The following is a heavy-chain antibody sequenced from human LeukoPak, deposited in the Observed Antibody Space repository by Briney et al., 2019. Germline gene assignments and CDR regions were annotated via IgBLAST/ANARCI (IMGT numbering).Heavy chain of an antibody. CDR1: GGTFSSYA. D-gene: IGHD2-2*01. J-gene: IGHJ4*02. CDR3: ARDQSPFHCSSTSCPLSY. Sequence: GSSVKVSCKASGGTFSSYAISWVRQAPGQGLEWMGRIIPILGIANYAQKLQGRVTMTTDTSTSTAYMELRSLRSDDTAVYYCARDQSPFHCSSTSCPLSYWGQGTLVTVSS. CDR2: IIPILGIA. V-gene: IGHV1-69*04.